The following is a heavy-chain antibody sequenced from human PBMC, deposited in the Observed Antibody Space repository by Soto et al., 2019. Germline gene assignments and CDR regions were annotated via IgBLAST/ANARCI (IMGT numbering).Heavy chain of an antibody. CDR1: GGSISSGDYY. D-gene: IGHD4-4*01. CDR3: ARWNDYSNYFDY. V-gene: IGHV4-30-4*01. Sequence: SETLALTCTVSGGSISSGDYYWSWIRQPPGKGLEWIGYIYYSGSTYYNPSLKSRVTISIDTPKNQFSLKLSSVTAADTAVYYCARWNDYSNYFDYWGQGTLVTVSS. CDR2: IYYSGST. J-gene: IGHJ4*02.